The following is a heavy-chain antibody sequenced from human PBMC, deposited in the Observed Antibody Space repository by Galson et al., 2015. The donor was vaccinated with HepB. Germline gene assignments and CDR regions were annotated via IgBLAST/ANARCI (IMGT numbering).Heavy chain of an antibody. V-gene: IGHV3-48*02. Sequence: SLRLSCAASGFTFSSYGMNWVRQVPGKGLEWVSYISPSSSTISYADSVKGRFTISRDNAKNSLFLHMNSLRDEDTAVYYCARRTVTTGYYFENWVQGTLVTVSS. CDR2: ISPSSSTI. CDR3: ARRTVTTGYYFEN. CDR1: GFTFSSYG. J-gene: IGHJ4*02. D-gene: IGHD4-17*01.